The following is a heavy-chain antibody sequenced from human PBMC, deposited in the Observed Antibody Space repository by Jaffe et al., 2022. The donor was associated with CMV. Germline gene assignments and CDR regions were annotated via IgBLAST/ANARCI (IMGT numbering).Heavy chain of an antibody. CDR2: ISGGGDST. Sequence: EVQLSESGGGLVQPGGSLRLSCAASRFTFSSYAMSWVRQAPGKGLEWVSAISGGGDSTYYGDSVKGRFTISRDNSRNTLYLQMNSLRAEDTAVYYCAKVFSSGYDYDSLDYWGQGTEVTVSS. V-gene: IGHV3-23*01. CDR1: RFTFSSYA. CDR3: AKVFSSGYDYDSLDY. J-gene: IGHJ4*02. D-gene: IGHD3-22*01.